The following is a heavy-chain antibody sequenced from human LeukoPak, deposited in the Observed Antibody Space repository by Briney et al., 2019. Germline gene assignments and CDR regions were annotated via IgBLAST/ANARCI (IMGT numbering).Heavy chain of an antibody. D-gene: IGHD3-22*01. CDR1: GGSISSGDYY. CDR2: MYYSGGT. V-gene: IGHV4-30-4*01. CDR3: ARPYYYDSRIDP. J-gene: IGHJ5*02. Sequence: SETLSLTCTVSGGSISSGDYYWSWIRQPPGKGLEWVAYMYYSGGTYYNPSLKSRVTMSADTSKNQLSLKLSSVTAADTAVYYCARPYYYDSRIDPWGQGILVTVSS.